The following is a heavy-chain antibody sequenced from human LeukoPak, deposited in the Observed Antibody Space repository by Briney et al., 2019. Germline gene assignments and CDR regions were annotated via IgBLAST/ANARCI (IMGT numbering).Heavy chain of an antibody. D-gene: IGHD2-2*01. CDR3: ATPYCSSISCLDVFNM. J-gene: IGHJ3*02. CDR1: GFSVSDGRYY. V-gene: IGHV4-31*03. Sequence: SETLSLTCNVSGFSVSDGRYYWTWIRQHPGKGLEWIGYKYYSGSAKYNPSLKSRLTISIDTSKNQFSLQLSSVTAADTATYYCATPYCSSISCLDVFNMWGQGTRVTVSS. CDR2: KYYSGSA.